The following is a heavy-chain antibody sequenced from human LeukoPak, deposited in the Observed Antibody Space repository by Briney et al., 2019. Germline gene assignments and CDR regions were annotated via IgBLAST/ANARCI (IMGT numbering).Heavy chain of an antibody. D-gene: IGHD1-26*01. CDR1: GFTFSCYG. V-gene: IGHV3-23*01. CDR3: AKNGRELYYFDY. J-gene: IGHJ4*02. Sequence: GGSLRLSCAASGFTFSCYGMSWVRQAPGKGLEWVSAISGSGGSTYYADSVKGRFTISRDNSKNTLYLQMNSLRAEDTAVYYCAKNGRELYYFDYWGQGTLVTVSS. CDR2: ISGSGGST.